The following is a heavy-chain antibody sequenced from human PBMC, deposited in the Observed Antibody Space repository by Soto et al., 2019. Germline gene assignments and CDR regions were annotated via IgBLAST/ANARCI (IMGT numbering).Heavy chain of an antibody. Sequence: QVQLQQWGAGLLKPSETLSLTCAVYGGSFSGYYWSWIRQPPGKGLEWIWEINHSGSTNYNPSLKSRVTISVDTSKNQFFLKLSSVTAADTAVYYCARLRITMVRGVIIRPFEYWGQGTLVTVSS. CDR3: ARLRITMVRGVIIRPFEY. V-gene: IGHV4-34*01. J-gene: IGHJ4*02. CDR2: INHSGST. CDR1: GGSFSGYY. D-gene: IGHD3-10*01.